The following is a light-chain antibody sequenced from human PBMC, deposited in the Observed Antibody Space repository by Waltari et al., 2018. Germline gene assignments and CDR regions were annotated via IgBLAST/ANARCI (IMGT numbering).Light chain of an antibody. CDR1: QSVRGT. CDR3: QHYVRLPVT. Sequence: TQSPGTLSLSPGERATLSCRASQSVRGTLAWYQQKPGQPPRLLIYAASIRATGIPDRFSGSGSGTDFTLTISRLEPEDFAVYYCQHYVRLPVTFGQGTKVEIK. V-gene: IGKV3-20*01. J-gene: IGKJ1*01. CDR2: AAS.